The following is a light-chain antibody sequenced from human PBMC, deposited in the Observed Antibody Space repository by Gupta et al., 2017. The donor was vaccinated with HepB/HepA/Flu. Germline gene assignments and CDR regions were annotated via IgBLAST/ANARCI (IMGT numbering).Light chain of an antibody. J-gene: IGKJ5*01. CDR1: QSVSSF. Sequence: DIVLTHSPATLSLCPGERATLSCRASQSVSSFLAWYQQKPGQAPRLLIYDASNRATGIPARFSGSGSGTDFTLTISSLEPEDFAVYYCQQRSNWPPITFGQGTRLEIK. V-gene: IGKV3-11*01. CDR2: DAS. CDR3: QQRSNWPPIT.